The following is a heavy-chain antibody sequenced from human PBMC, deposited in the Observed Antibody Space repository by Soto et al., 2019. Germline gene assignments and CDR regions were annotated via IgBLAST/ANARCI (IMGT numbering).Heavy chain of an antibody. D-gene: IGHD3-10*01. CDR3: AKFQRAYFGSGSQPDH. CDR2: ISASGIT. Sequence: GGSLRLSCATSGFTFSTYAMSWVRQAPGKGLEWVSAISASGITYYTDSVKGRFTISRDSSKNTVYMQMNGLRAGDTAVYYCAKFQRAYFGSGSQPDHWGQGTVVTVSS. V-gene: IGHV3-23*01. CDR1: GFTFSTYA. J-gene: IGHJ4*02.